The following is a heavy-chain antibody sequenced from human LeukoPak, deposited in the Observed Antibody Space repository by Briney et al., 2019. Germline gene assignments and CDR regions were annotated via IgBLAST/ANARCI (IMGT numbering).Heavy chain of an antibody. Sequence: SETLSLTCTVSGASITQHYWSWIRQPRGKRLEYIGYFYYDGSTNYTSSVRSRVTILVDTSKNQFTLNLRSVSAADTAKYYCTRGITGHYRSLGGFAFDIWGQGTMVAVSS. CDR3: TRGITGHYRSLGGFAFDI. CDR2: FYYDGST. CDR1: GASITQHY. V-gene: IGHV4-59*11. J-gene: IGHJ3*02. D-gene: IGHD3-16*01.